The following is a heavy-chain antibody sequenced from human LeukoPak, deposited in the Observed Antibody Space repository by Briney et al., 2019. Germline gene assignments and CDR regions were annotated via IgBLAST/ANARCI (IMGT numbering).Heavy chain of an antibody. J-gene: IGHJ3*02. CDR3: ARREVVVTPSDAFDI. CDR1: GYSFTSYW. V-gene: IGHV5-10-1*01. CDR2: IDPSDSYT. Sequence: GESLKISCKGSGYSFTSYWISWVRQMPGKGLEWMERIDPSDSYTNYSPSFQGHVTISADKSISTAYLQWSSLKASDTAMYYCARREVVVTPSDAFDIWGQGTMVTVSS. D-gene: IGHD3-22*01.